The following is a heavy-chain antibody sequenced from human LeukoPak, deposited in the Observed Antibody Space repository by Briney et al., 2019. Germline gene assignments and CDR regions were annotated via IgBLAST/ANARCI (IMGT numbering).Heavy chain of an antibody. D-gene: IGHD3-3*01. CDR3: ARRRDFWSGYRDYYYYYMDV. V-gene: IGHV1-18*01. CDR2: ISAYNGNT. CDR1: GYTFTSYG. Sequence: EASVKVSCKASGYTFTSYGISWVRQAPGQGLEWMGWISAYNGNTNYAQTLQGRVTMTTDTSTRTAYMELRSLRSDDTAVYYCARRRDFWSGYRDYYYYYMDVWGKGTTVTVSS. J-gene: IGHJ6*03.